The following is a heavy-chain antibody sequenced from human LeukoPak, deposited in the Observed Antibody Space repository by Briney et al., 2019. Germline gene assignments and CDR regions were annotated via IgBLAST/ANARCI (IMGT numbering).Heavy chain of an antibody. CDR2: IRYDGSNK. V-gene: IGHV3-30*02. J-gene: IGHJ6*03. Sequence: GGSLRLSCAASGFTFSSYGMYWVRQAPGKGLEWVAFIRYDGSNKYYADSVKVGFTVSRDNSKNTLYLQMKRLRAEDTAVYYCAKGGGYEAQYYYYYLDVWGKGTTVTISS. CDR1: GFTFSSYG. D-gene: IGHD5-12*01. CDR3: AKGGGYEAQYYYYYLDV.